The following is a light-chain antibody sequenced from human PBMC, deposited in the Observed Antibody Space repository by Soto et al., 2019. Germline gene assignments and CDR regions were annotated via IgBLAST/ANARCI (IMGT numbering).Light chain of an antibody. Sequence: DIVMTQSPLSLPVTPGEPASISCRSSQSLLHSNGYNYVDWYLQKPGQSPQLLLYLASNRASGGPDRFSGSGSGTDFTLKISRVEAEDVGVYYCLQALQTPITLGQGTRLEIK. CDR3: LQALQTPIT. CDR2: LAS. V-gene: IGKV2-28*01. J-gene: IGKJ5*01. CDR1: QSLLHSNGYNY.